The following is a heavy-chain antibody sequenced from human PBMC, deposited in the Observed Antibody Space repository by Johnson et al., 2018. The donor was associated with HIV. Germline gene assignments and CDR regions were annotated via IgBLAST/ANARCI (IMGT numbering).Heavy chain of an antibody. CDR3: ARACRDGYTCDAFDI. CDR2: ISSDGSNK. D-gene: IGHD5-24*01. V-gene: IGHV3-30*03. J-gene: IGHJ3*02. Sequence: QVQLMESGGGGVQPGRSLRLSCAASGLRFSDYGMHWVRQAPGKGLEWVAGISSDGSNKQYGDSVKGRFTISRDNSKNTLYLQMNSRRAEETAVYYCARACRDGYTCDAFDIWGQGTMVTVSS. CDR1: GLRFSDYG.